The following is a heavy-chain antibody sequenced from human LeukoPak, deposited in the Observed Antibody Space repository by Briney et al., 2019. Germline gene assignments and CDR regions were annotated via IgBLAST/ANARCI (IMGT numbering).Heavy chain of an antibody. Sequence: SETLTLTCTVSGGPMSSYYWSWIRQPPGKGLEWIGYIYYSGSTNYNPSLKSRVTISVDTSKNQFSLKLSSVTAADTAVYYCARDGGSSGWFGWFDPAGQGAQGTVSS. CDR3: ARDGGSSGWFGWFDP. D-gene: IGHD6-19*01. V-gene: IGHV4-59*01. J-gene: IGHJ5*02. CDR2: IYYSGST. CDR1: GGPMSSYY.